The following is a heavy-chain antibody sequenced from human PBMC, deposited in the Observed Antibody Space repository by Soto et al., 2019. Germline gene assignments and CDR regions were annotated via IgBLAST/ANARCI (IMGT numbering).Heavy chain of an antibody. V-gene: IGHV1-18*01. CDR2: ISTYNGNT. D-gene: IGHD3-10*01. CDR1: GYTFTSYG. Sequence: QVQLVQSGAEVKKPGASVKVSCKASGYTFTSYGISWVRQAPGQGLEWMGWISTYNGNTKYAQKLQGRVTMTTDTSVSTVYMELRSLSSDDTAVFYCARDVVRGVGSDYWGQGSLVAVSS. CDR3: ARDVVRGVGSDY. J-gene: IGHJ4*02.